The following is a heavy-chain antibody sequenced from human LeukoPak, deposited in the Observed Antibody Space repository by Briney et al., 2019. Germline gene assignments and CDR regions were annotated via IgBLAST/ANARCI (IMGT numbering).Heavy chain of an antibody. CDR2: IYYSGST. CDR1: GGSISSSSYY. V-gene: IGHV4-39*07. J-gene: IGHJ4*02. D-gene: IGHD3-22*01. CDR3: ARKVIPPQFDY. Sequence: PSETLSLTCTVSGGSISSSSYYWGWIRQPPGKGLEWIGSIYYSGSTYYNPSLKSRVTISVDTSKNQFSLKLSSVTAADTAVYYCARKVIPPQFDYWGQGTLVTVSS.